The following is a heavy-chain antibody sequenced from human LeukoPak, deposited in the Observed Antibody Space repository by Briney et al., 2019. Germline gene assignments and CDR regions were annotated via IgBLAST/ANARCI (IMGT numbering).Heavy chain of an antibody. CDR2: INHSGST. Sequence: PSETLSLTCAVYGGSLSGYYWSWIRQPPGKGLEWIGEINHSGSTNYNPSLKSRVTISVDTSKNQFSLKLSSVTAADTAVYYCASLRRDIVVVPAAMRRYYFDYWGQGTLVTVSS. D-gene: IGHD2-2*01. CDR1: GGSLSGYY. J-gene: IGHJ4*02. CDR3: ASLRRDIVVVPAAMRRYYFDY. V-gene: IGHV4-34*01.